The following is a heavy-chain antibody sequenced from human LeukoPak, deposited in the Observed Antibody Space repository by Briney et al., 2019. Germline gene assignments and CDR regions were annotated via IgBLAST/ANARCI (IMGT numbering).Heavy chain of an antibody. CDR3: ARDDYGDSGGLN. CDR1: GGSISSYY. V-gene: IGHV4-59*12. D-gene: IGHD4-17*01. CDR2: IYYSGST. J-gene: IGHJ4*02. Sequence: SETLSLTCTVSGGSISSYYWSWIRQPPGKGLEWIGYIYYSGSTYYNPSLKSRVTISVDTSKNQFSLKLSSVTAADTAVYYCARDDYGDSGGLNWGQGTLVTVSS.